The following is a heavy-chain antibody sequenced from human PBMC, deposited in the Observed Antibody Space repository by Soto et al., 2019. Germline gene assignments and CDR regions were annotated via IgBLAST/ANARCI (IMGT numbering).Heavy chain of an antibody. J-gene: IGHJ6*02. Sequence: QVQLVESGGGVVQPGRSLRLSCAASGFTFSSYGMHWVRQAPGKGLEWVAVIWYDGSNKYYADSVKGRFSISRDNSKNTLYLEMNSLRAEDTAVYYCARDLDPSQYYGGNSGGMDVWGQGTTVTVSS. V-gene: IGHV3-33*01. CDR1: GFTFSSYG. CDR2: IWYDGSNK. D-gene: IGHD4-17*01. CDR3: ARDLDPSQYYGGNSGGMDV.